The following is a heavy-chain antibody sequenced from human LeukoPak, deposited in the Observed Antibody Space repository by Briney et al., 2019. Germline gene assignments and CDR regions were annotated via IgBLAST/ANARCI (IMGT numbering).Heavy chain of an antibody. Sequence: ASVKVSCKASGGTFSSYAISWVRQAPGQGLEWMGGIIPIFGTANYAQKFQGRVTITADESTSTAYMELSSLRSEDTAVYYCARVLGIVVVPAADNDAFDIWDQGTMVTVSS. CDR3: ARVLGIVVVPAADNDAFDI. D-gene: IGHD2-2*01. CDR1: GGTFSSYA. V-gene: IGHV1-69*01. CDR2: IIPIFGTA. J-gene: IGHJ3*02.